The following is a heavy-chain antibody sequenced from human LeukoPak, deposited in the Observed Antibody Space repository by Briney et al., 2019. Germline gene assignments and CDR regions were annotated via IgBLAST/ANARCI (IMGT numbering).Heavy chain of an antibody. CDR1: GFTVSSNY. J-gene: IGHJ3*02. V-gene: IGHV3-66*01. CDR2: IYSGGST. CDR3: ARISVVGWYVSRAFDI. D-gene: IGHD6-19*01. Sequence: QSGGSLRLSCAASGFTVSSNYMSWVRQAPGKGLEWVSVIYSGGSTYYADSVKGRFTISRDNSKNSLYLQMNSLRAEDTAVYYCARISVVGWYVSRAFDIWGQGTMVTVSS.